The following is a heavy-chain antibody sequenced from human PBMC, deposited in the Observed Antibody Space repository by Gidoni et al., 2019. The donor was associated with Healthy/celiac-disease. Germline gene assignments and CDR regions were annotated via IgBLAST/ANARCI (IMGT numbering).Heavy chain of an antibody. J-gene: IGHJ6*02. V-gene: IGHV1-69*06. D-gene: IGHD6-6*01. CDR2: IIPIFGTA. Sequence: QVQLVQSGAEVKKPGSSVKVSCKASGGTFSSYAISWVRQAPGQGLEWMGGIIPIFGTANYAQKFQGRVTITADKSTSTAYMELSSLRSEDTAVYYCARQGAARLTYYYYGMDVWGQGTTVTVSS. CDR1: GGTFSSYA. CDR3: ARQGAARLTYYYYGMDV.